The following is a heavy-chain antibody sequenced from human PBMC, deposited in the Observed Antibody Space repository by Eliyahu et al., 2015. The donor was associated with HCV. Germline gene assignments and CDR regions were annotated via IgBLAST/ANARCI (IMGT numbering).Heavy chain of an antibody. CDR2: IRSKANSYAT. D-gene: IGHD1-1*01. V-gene: IGHV3-73*02. J-gene: IGHJ4*02. CDR1: GFXYSGXA. Sequence: EVQLVESGGGLVQPGGSLXLSWXASGFXYSGXAMHWVXQASGKGLEWVGRIRSKANSYATAYAASVKGRFTISRDDSKNTAYLQMNSLKTEDTAVYYCTSPGTTGTTRDYWGQGAGHRLL. CDR3: TSPGTTGTTRDY.